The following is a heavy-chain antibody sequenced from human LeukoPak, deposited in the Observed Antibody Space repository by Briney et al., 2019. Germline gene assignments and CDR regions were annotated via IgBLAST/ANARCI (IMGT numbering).Heavy chain of an antibody. CDR2: IIPIFGTA. CDR1: GGTFSSYA. D-gene: IGHD5-24*01. J-gene: IGHJ4*02. CDR3: ARGGSRDGYNLDY. V-gene: IGHV1-69*05. Sequence: SVKVSCKASGGTFSSYAISWVRQAPGQGLEWMGGIIPIFGTANSAQKFQGRVTITTDESTSTAYMELSSLRSEDTAVYYCARGGSRDGYNLDYWGQGTLVTVSS.